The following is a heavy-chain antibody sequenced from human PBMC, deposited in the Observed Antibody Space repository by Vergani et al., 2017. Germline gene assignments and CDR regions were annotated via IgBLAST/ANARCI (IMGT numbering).Heavy chain of an antibody. CDR3: ARASIVVVPAANAFDI. CDR1: GGSFSGYY. J-gene: IGHJ3*02. V-gene: IGHV4-34*01. D-gene: IGHD2-2*01. CDR2: INHSGST. Sequence: QVQLQQWGAGLLKPSETLSLTCAVYGGSFSGYYWSWIRQPPGKGLEWIGEINHSGSTYYNPSLKSRVTISVDTSKNQFSLKLSSVTAADTAVYYCARASIVVVPAANAFDIWGQGTMVTVSS.